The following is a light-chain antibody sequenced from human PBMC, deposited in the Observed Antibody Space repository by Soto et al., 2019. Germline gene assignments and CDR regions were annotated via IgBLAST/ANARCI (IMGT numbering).Light chain of an antibody. Sequence: DIQMTQSPSSLSASVGDRVTITCRASRGIDIYLNWYHQKPGKAPKLLICAASNLQTGVPSRFSGSGSGTDFTLTISSLQPEDFATYYCQQSYSTPVTFGQGTKVDNK. CDR1: RGIDIY. CDR3: QQSYSTPVT. CDR2: AAS. J-gene: IGKJ1*01. V-gene: IGKV1-39*01.